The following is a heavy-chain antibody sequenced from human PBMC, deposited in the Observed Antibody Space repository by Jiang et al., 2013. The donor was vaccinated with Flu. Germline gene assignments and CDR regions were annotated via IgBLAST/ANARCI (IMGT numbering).Heavy chain of an antibody. CDR1: GYTFTSYA. CDR3: ARGGDILTGYYSWFDP. CDR2: INAGNGNT. V-gene: IGHV1-3*01. D-gene: IGHD3-9*01. J-gene: IGHJ5*02. Sequence: SGYTFTSYAMHWVRQAPGQRLEWMGWINAGNGNTKYSQKFQGRVTITRDTSASTAYMELSSLRSEDTAVYYCARGGDILTGYYSWFDPWGQGTLVTVSS.